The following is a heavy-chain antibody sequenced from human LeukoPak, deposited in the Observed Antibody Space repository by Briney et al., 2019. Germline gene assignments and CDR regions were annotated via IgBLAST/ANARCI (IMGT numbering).Heavy chain of an antibody. CDR3: AKDNDYDFWSGYPDY. J-gene: IGHJ4*02. D-gene: IGHD3-3*01. CDR1: GFTFSDYY. Sequence: GGSLRLSCAASGFTFSDYYMSWIRQAPGKGLEWVSYISSSGSTIYYADSVKGRFTISRDNAKNTLYLQMNSLRAEDTAVYYCAKDNDYDFWSGYPDYWGQGTLVTVSS. CDR2: ISSSGSTI. V-gene: IGHV3-11*01.